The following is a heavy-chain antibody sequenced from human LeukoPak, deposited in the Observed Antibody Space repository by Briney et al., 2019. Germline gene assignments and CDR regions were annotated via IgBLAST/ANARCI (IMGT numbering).Heavy chain of an antibody. J-gene: IGHJ4*02. Sequence: ASVKVSSKASGYTFTSYYMHWVRQAPGQGLEWMGIINPSGGSTSYAQKFQGRVTMTRDTSTSTVYMELSSLRSEDTAVYYCAITYYDSSGYSAFDYWGQGTLVTVSS. V-gene: IGHV1-46*01. CDR2: INPSGGST. CDR1: GYTFTSYY. CDR3: AITYYDSSGYSAFDY. D-gene: IGHD3-22*01.